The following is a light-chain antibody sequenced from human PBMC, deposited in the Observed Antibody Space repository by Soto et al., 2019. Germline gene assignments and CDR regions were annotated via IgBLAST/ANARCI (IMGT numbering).Light chain of an antibody. CDR2: EAS. Sequence: QSVLTQPPSASGSPGQSVTISCTGTSSDVGDYDYVSWYQQHPGKAPKLMIYEASKRPSGVPDRFSGSKSGNTASLTVSGLQTEDEADYYCSSYGGFNNVLFGGGTKVTVL. J-gene: IGLJ2*01. CDR3: SSYGGFNNVL. CDR1: SSDVGDYDY. V-gene: IGLV2-8*01.